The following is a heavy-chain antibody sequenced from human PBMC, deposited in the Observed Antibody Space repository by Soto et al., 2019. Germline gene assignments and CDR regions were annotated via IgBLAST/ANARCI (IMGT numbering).Heavy chain of an antibody. CDR3: SRDSGAGMAADVVDY. J-gene: IGHJ4*01. D-gene: IGHD6-13*01. CDR1: GDSVSSNIAA. V-gene: IGHV6-1*01. CDR2: TYYRSKWYN. Sequence: PSQTLSLTCAISGDSVSSNIAAWHWIRQSPSRGLEWLGRTYYRSKWYNDLSVSVKSQITNNLDTSRNQFSLQLTSVSPDYTVVYYCSRDSGAGMAADVVDYWGHGTLVTVSS.